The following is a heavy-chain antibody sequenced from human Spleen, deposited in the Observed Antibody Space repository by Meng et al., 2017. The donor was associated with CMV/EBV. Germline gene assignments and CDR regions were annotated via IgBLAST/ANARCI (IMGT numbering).Heavy chain of an antibody. V-gene: IGHV3-48*03. J-gene: IGHJ4*02. Sequence: GESLKISCAASGFPFSDYEMNWVRLAPGKGLEWISYISSDGSTTYYRDSVKGRFTISRDNAKNSLYLQMNSLRVEDTAVYYCARDVWAPGALDWGQGTLVPSPQ. D-gene: IGHD6-13*01. CDR2: ISSDGSTT. CDR3: ARDVWAPGALD. CDR1: GFPFSDYE.